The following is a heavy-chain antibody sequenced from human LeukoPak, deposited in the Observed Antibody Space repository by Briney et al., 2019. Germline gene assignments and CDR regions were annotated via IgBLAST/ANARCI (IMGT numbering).Heavy chain of an antibody. CDR2: IRYDGSNK. Sequence: PGGSLRLSCAASGFTFSSYAMSWVRQAPGKGLEWVAFIRYDGSNKYYADSVKGRFTISRDNSKNMLYLQMNSLRAEDTAVYYCAKDRGVVVPAAMYWGQGTLVTVSS. D-gene: IGHD2-2*01. J-gene: IGHJ4*02. CDR3: AKDRGVVVPAAMY. CDR1: GFTFSSYA. V-gene: IGHV3-30*02.